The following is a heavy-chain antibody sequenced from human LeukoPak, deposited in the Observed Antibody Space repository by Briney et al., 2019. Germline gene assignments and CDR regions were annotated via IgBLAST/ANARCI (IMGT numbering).Heavy chain of an antibody. D-gene: IGHD2-2*01. V-gene: IGHV4-59*01. CDR2: IYYSGST. Sequence: PSETLSLTCTVSGGSISSYYWSWIRKPPGKGLEWIGYIYYSGSTNYNPSLRSRVTISVDTSKNQFSLKLSSVTAADTAVYYCARGVVVPAAKSLNWFDPWGQGTLVTVSS. CDR3: ARGVVVPAAKSLNWFDP. CDR1: GGSISSYY. J-gene: IGHJ5*02.